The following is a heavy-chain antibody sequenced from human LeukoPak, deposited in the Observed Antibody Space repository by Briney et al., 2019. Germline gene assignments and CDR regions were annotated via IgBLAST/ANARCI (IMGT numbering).Heavy chain of an antibody. CDR1: GFTFSTYS. V-gene: IGHV3-21*01. CDR3: ARVLESEMATIGATEY. CDR2: ISSSSNYI. D-gene: IGHD5-24*01. Sequence: GGSLRLSCAVSGFTFSTYSMNWVRQAPGKGLEWASSISSSSNYIYYADSVRGRFTISRDNANNSLYLQMNSLRAEDTAVYYCARVLESEMATIGATEYWGQGTLVTVSS. J-gene: IGHJ4*02.